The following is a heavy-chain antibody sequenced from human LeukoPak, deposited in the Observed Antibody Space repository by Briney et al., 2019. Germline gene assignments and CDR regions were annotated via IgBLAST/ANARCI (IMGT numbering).Heavy chain of an antibody. CDR1: GFTFSDYY. CDR2: ISSSSSYT. CDR3: ARDGYSSSWSHIYGMDV. D-gene: IGHD6-13*01. J-gene: IGHJ6*04. Sequence: GGSLRLSCAASGFTFSDYYMSWIRQAPGKGLEWVSYISSSSSYTNYADSVKGRFTISRDNAKNSLYLQMNSLRAEDTAVYYCARDGYSSSWSHIYGMDVWGKGPTVTVSS. V-gene: IGHV3-11*06.